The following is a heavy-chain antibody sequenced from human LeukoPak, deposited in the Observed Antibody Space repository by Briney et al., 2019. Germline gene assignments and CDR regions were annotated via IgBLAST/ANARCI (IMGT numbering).Heavy chain of an antibody. Sequence: GGSLRLSCAASGFSFSTYAMHWVRQAPGKGLERVALVSYDGSDQYYANSVKGRFTISRDNRKNTLSLQMNSLRAEDAAVYYCAREDRGWYPAYWGQGTLVTVSS. CDR3: AREDRGWYPAY. D-gene: IGHD6-19*01. CDR2: VSYDGSDQ. J-gene: IGHJ4*02. V-gene: IGHV3-30*04. CDR1: GFSFSTYA.